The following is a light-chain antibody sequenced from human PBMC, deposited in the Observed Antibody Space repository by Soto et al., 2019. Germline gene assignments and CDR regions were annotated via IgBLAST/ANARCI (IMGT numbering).Light chain of an antibody. CDR2: GTS. Sequence: VLTQSPGTLSLSPGERATLSCRASQNIATQFFTWYQQRPGQAPRVLIYGTSTRATGIPDRFSGSGSGTHFTLTISRLEPEDFSRYYCPQYSSSSGYTFGQGTKLEIK. J-gene: IGKJ2*01. CDR3: PQYSSSSGYT. CDR1: QNIATQF. V-gene: IGKV3-20*01.